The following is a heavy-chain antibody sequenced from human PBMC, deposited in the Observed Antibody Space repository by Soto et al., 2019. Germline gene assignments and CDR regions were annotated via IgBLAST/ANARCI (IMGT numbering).Heavy chain of an antibody. V-gene: IGHV3-23*01. J-gene: IGHJ2*01. Sequence: EVQLSESGGGLVQPGGSLRLSCAASGFTFSAYAMGWVRQAPGKGLEWVSTIHGGGGATHYADSVKGRFTISRDDSKHTPYAQQNSLRPEDNTGYYGAKFEAHTLEYCYLHFWGRGTLVTVSS. CDR1: GFTFSAYA. CDR2: IHGGGGAT. D-gene: IGHD1-1*01. CDR3: AKFEAHTLEYCYLHF.